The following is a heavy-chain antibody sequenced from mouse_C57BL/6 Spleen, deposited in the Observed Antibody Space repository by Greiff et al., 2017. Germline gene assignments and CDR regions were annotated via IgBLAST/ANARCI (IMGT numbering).Heavy chain of an antibody. CDR1: GYSFTDYN. D-gene: IGHD2-3*01. J-gene: IGHJ3*01. V-gene: IGHV1-39*01. CDR3: VNFDDGYFPLAY. CDR2: LNPNDGTT. Sequence: VQLQQSGPELVKPGASVKISCKASGYSFTDYNMNWVKQSNGKSLEWIGVLNPNDGTTSYNQKFKGKATLTVDQSSSTAYMQLNSLTSEDSAVYYCVNFDDGYFPLAYWGQGTLVTVSA.